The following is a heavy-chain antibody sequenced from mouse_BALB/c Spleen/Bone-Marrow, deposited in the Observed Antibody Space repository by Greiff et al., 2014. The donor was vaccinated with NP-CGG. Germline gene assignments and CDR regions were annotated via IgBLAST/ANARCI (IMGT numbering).Heavy chain of an antibody. CDR3: ARRFITTTHWYFDV. CDR1: GFTFTSYF. D-gene: IGHD1-2*01. J-gene: IGHJ1*01. V-gene: IGHV1S56*01. CDR2: IYPGNVNT. Sequence: QVQLQQSGPELVKPGASVRISCKASGFTFTSYFIHWMKERPGQGLEWIGWIYPGNVNTNYNEKFKGKATLTADKSSTTAYMQLSSLTSEDSAVYFCARRFITTTHWYFDVWGAGTTVTVFS.